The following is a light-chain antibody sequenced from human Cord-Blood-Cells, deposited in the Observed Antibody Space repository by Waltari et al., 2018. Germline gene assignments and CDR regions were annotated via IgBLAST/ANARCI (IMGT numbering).Light chain of an antibody. CDR3: QQYNNWPPWT. J-gene: IGKJ1*01. V-gene: IGKV3-15*01. CDR2: GAF. CDR1: QRVSSN. Sequence: ELVMTPSPCTLSVSPGERATLTCSASQRVSSNLAWYQQKPGQAPRLLIYGAFTRATGIPARFSGSGSGTEFTLTISSLQSEDFAVYYCQQYNNWPPWTFGQGTKVEIK.